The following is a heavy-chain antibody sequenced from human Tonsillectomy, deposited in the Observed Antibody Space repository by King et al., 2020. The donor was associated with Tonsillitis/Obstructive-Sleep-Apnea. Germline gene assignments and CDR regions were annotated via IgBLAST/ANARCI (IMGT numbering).Heavy chain of an antibody. D-gene: IGHD1-1*01. J-gene: IGHJ4*02. CDR2: ISYDGSNK. Sequence: VQLVESGGGVVQPGRSLRLSCAASGFTFSSYGMNWVRQAPGKGLEWVAVISYDGSNKYFADSVKGRFTNSRDNYKNTLYMQMNSLRAEDTAVYYCAKDRTGTIDYWGQGTLVTVSS. CDR1: GFTFSSYG. V-gene: IGHV3-30*18. CDR3: AKDRTGTIDY.